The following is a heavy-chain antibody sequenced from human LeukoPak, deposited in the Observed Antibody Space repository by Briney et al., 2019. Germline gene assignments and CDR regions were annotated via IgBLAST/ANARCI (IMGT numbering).Heavy chain of an antibody. CDR3: ARYRNEALFAFDI. D-gene: IGHD1-14*01. Sequence: SETLSLTCSVSGDSISNYYWSWIRQPPGKGLEWIGYIYYSGSTNYSPSLESRVSISVDTSKNQFSLKLSSVTAAATAVYYCARYRNEALFAFDIWGQGTMVTVSS. CDR1: GDSISNYY. CDR2: IYYSGST. V-gene: IGHV4-59*01. J-gene: IGHJ3*02.